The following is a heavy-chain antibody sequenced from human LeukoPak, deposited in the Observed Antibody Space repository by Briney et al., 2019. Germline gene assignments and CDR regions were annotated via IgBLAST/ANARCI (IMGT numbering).Heavy chain of an antibody. D-gene: IGHD3-9*01. Sequence: GSLILSCAASGFTFSSYTMNWVRQAPGKGLEWVSSISSSSYIYYAESVKGRFTMSRDNAKNSLYLQMNSLRAEDTAVYYCARATTYDILTGYFDYWGQGTLVTVSS. CDR3: ARATTYDILTGYFDY. CDR1: GFTFSSYT. CDR2: ISSSSYI. V-gene: IGHV3-21*01. J-gene: IGHJ4*02.